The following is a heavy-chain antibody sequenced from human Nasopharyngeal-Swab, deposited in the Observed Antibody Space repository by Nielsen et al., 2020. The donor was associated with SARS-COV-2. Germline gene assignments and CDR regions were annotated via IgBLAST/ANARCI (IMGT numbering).Heavy chain of an antibody. Sequence: SETLSLTCTVSGGSISSYYWSWIRQPPGKGLEWFGEINHSGSTNYNPSLKSRVTISVDTSKNQFSLKLSSVTAADTAVYYCARGSPRGGGSYSWAKYYYYGMDVWGQGTTVTVSS. CDR2: INHSGST. J-gene: IGHJ6*02. V-gene: IGHV4-34*01. CDR1: GGSISSYY. CDR3: ARGSPRGGGSYSWAKYYYYGMDV. D-gene: IGHD2-21*02.